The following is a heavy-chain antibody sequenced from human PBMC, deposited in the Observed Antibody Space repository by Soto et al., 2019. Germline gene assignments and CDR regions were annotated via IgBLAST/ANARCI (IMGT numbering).Heavy chain of an antibody. V-gene: IGHV3-9*01. J-gene: IGHJ6*02. CDR2: ISWNSGTI. D-gene: IGHD2-8*02. CDR3: AKSTGGTANGMDV. Sequence: EVQLVESGGGLVQPGRSLRLSCAASGFSFDEYGMHWVRQGPGKGLEWVSGISWNSGTIGYADSVKGRFTISRDNAKKSLYLQMNSLRGEDTALYYCAKSTGGTANGMDVWGHGTTVTVSS. CDR1: GFSFDEYG.